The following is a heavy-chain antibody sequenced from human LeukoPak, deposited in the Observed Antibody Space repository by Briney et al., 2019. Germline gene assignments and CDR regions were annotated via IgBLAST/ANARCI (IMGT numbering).Heavy chain of an antibody. CDR3: AKDPFQLLLGLHYYYYMDV. D-gene: IGHD2-2*01. Sequence: GGSLRLSCAASGFTFSSYGMHWVRQAPGKGLEWVAFIRYDGSNKYYADSVKGRFTISRDNSKNTLYLQMNGLRDEDTAVYYCAKDPFQLLLGLHYYYYMDVWGKGTTVTVSS. V-gene: IGHV3-30*02. CDR1: GFTFSSYG. J-gene: IGHJ6*03. CDR2: IRYDGSNK.